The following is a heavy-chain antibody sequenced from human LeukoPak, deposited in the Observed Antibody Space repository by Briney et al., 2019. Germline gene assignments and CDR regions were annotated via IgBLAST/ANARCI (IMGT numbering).Heavy chain of an antibody. CDR3: ARHFYDGWADRTTVTPFDP. V-gene: IGHV4-39*07. CDR1: GGSISSSSYY. D-gene: IGHD4-17*01. CDR2: IYHSGST. J-gene: IGHJ5*02. Sequence: SETLSLTCTVSGGSISSSSYYWGWIRQPPGKGLEWIGSIYHSGSTYYNPSLKSRVTISVDTSKNQFSLKLSSVTAADTAVYYCARHFYDGWADRTTVTPFDPWGQGTLVTVSS.